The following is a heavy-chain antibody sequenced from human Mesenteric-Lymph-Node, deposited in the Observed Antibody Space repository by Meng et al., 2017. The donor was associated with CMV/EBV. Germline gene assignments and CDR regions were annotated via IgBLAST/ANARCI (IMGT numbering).Heavy chain of an antibody. D-gene: IGHD6-6*01. V-gene: IGHV1-8*01. CDR1: GYIFTNYD. Sequence: ASVKVSCKASGYIFTNYDIDWVRQATGQGLEWMGWMTPKSGDTGYAQKFQGRVTMTRDTSTSTAYLELSSLRSEDTAVYYCASIAARPKVNYYYYGMDVWGQGTTVTVSS. CDR3: ASIAARPKVNYYYYGMDV. CDR2: MTPKSGDT. J-gene: IGHJ6*02.